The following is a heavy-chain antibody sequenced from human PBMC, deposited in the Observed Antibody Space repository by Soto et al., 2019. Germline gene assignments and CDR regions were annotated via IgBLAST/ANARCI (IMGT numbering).Heavy chain of an antibody. J-gene: IGHJ6*02. V-gene: IGHV4-34*01. D-gene: IGHD3-22*01. Sequence: SETLSLTCAVYGGSFSGYYWSWIRQPPGKGLEWIGEINHSGSTNYNPSLKSRVTISVDTSKNQFSLKLSSVTAADTAVYYCARGSPHYDSSDPGRNYGMDVWGQGTTVTVSS. CDR1: GGSFSGYY. CDR3: ARGSPHYDSSDPGRNYGMDV. CDR2: INHSGST.